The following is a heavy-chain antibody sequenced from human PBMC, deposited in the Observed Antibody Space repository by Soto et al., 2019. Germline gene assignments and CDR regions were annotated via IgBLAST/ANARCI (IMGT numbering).Heavy chain of an antibody. J-gene: IGHJ3*01. V-gene: IGHV3-15*01. D-gene: IGHD2-8*01. CDR1: GFIFSDSW. CDR3: ARLYCTTAACNVNTFDV. Sequence: EVQLVESGGGLVKPGGSLRLSCAGSGFIFSDSWMSWVRQAPGKGLEWVGRVRSEADGGAAEYAAPGQGRFTISRDDSKNRVYLKRNSIEFEDTAMYYCARLYCTTAACNVNTFDVWVQGTKLPVSS. CDR2: VRSEADGGAA.